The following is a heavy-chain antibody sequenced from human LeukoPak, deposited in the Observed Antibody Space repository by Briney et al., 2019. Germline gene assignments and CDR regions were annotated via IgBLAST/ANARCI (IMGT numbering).Heavy chain of an antibody. V-gene: IGHV3-48*04. Sequence: PGGSLRLSCAASGFTFSSHSMNWVRQAPGKGLEWVSYISSSSTIYYADSVKGRFTISRDNAKNSLYLQMNSLRAEDTAVYYCGGDIVATTNFDYWGQGTLVTVSS. CDR3: GGDIVATTNFDY. J-gene: IGHJ4*02. CDR1: GFTFSSHS. D-gene: IGHD5-12*01. CDR2: ISSSSTI.